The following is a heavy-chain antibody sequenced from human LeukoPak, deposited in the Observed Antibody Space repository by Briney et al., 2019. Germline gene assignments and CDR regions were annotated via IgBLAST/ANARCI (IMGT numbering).Heavy chain of an antibody. J-gene: IGHJ4*02. Sequence: ASVKVSCKASGYTFTGYSMHWVRQAPGQGLEWMGWINPNSGGTNYAQKFQGRVTMTRDTSISTAYMELSRLRSDDTAVYYCAPTSYSSSWFYFDYWGQGTLVTVSS. D-gene: IGHD6-13*01. CDR3: APTSYSSSWFYFDY. CDR1: GYTFTGYS. CDR2: INPNSGGT. V-gene: IGHV1-2*02.